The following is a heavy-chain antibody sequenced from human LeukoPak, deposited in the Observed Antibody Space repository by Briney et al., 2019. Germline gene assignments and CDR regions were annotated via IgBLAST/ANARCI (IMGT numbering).Heavy chain of an antibody. CDR2: ISGSGGST. CDR3: AKRYYQDSSGYLGSIDY. Sequence: GGSLRLSCAVSGFTFSSYAMNWVRQAPGKGLEWVSAISGSGGSTYYADSVKGRFTISRDNSKNTLYLQMNSLRAEDTAVYFCAKRYYQDSSGYLGSIDYWGQGTLVTVSS. V-gene: IGHV3-23*01. CDR1: GFTFSSYA. D-gene: IGHD3-22*01. J-gene: IGHJ4*02.